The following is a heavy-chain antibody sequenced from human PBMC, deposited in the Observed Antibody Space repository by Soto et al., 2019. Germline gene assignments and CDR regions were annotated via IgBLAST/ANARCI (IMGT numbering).Heavy chain of an antibody. D-gene: IGHD6-19*01. J-gene: IGHJ4*02. CDR2: ISASGGST. CDR1: GLTFSSYG. CDR3: ATYPGHSNGWYAYYFDY. V-gene: IGHV3-23*01. Sequence: EVQVLESGGGLVQPGGSLRLSCAVSGLTFSSYGMSWVRQAPGKGLEWVSTISASGGSTYYADSVKGRFTISRDNSKNTLSGQMNSLRADDTAIYYCATYPGHSNGWYAYYFDYWGPGTLVTVSS.